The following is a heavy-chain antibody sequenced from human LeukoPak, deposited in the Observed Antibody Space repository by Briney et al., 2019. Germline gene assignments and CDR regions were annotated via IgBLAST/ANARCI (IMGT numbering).Heavy chain of an antibody. Sequence: GGSLRLSCAASGFTFSSYWMSWVRQAPGKGLEWVANIKQDGSEKYYVDSVKGRFTISRDNAKNSLYLQMNSLRAEDTAVYYCAREQIAVAGDDAFDIWGQGTMVTVSS. CDR3: AREQIAVAGDDAFDI. CDR1: GFTFSSYW. D-gene: IGHD6-19*01. J-gene: IGHJ3*02. V-gene: IGHV3-7*01. CDR2: IKQDGSEK.